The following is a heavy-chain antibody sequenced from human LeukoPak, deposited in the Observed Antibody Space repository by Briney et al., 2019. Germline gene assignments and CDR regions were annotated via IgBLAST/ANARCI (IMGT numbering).Heavy chain of an antibody. Sequence: GGSLRLSCTASKFTFSHYGMQWVRQAPGKGLEWVALIWYDGSNEYYADSVKGRFTISRDNSKNTLYLQMNSLRAEDTAVYYCARDESYYDSSGYSQSNGMDVWGQGTTVTVSS. J-gene: IGHJ6*02. D-gene: IGHD3-22*01. CDR2: IWYDGSNE. CDR3: ARDESYYDSSGYSQSNGMDV. CDR1: KFTFSHYG. V-gene: IGHV3-33*08.